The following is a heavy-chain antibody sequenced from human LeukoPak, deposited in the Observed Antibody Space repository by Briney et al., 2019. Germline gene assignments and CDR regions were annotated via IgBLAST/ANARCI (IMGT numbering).Heavy chain of an antibody. CDR1: GFTFSNYA. D-gene: IGHD5-24*01. CDR2: IRSSSSTI. V-gene: IGHV3-48*01. Sequence: PGGSLRLSCAASGFTFSNYAMNWVRQAPGKGLEWVSYIRSSSSTIYYADSVKGRFTISRDDAKNSLYLQMNSLRGDDTAVYYCARARGGYNSYYYYGMDVWGQGTTVTVSS. J-gene: IGHJ6*02. CDR3: ARARGGYNSYYYYGMDV.